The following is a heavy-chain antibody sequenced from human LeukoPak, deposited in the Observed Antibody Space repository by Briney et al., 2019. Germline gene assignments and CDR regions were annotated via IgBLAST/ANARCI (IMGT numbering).Heavy chain of an antibody. CDR2: ISYDGSNK. D-gene: IGHD2-15*01. CDR3: ARVGGPRTSVYYFDY. CDR1: GFTFSSYG. J-gene: IGHJ4*02. Sequence: GRSLRLSCAASGFTFSSYGMHWVRQAPGKGLEWVAVISYDGSNKYYADSVKGRSTISRDNSKDTLYLQMNSLRAEDTAVYYCARVGGPRTSVYYFDYWGQGTLVTVSS. V-gene: IGHV3-30*03.